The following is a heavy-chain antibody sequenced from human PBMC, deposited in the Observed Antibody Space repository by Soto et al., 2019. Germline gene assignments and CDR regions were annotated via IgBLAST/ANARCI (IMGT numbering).Heavy chain of an antibody. CDR1: GFTFSSHV. D-gene: IGHD6-25*01. J-gene: IGHJ4*02. CDR3: ARSREIIASAGSFDY. Sequence: EVQLLESGGGLVQPGGSLRLSCAASGFTFSSHVMSWVRQAPGKGLEWVSGISTGGGSTDYADSVMGRFTISRDNSKNTLHLQMKSLRAEDTAVYYCARSREIIASAGSFDYWGQGTLVTVSS. V-gene: IGHV3-23*01. CDR2: ISTGGGST.